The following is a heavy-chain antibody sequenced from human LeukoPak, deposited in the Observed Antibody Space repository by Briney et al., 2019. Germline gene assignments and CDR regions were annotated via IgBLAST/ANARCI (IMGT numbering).Heavy chain of an antibody. CDR3: ARANDYGDPLPRYMDV. J-gene: IGHJ6*03. D-gene: IGHD4-17*01. CDR2: IYHSGST. CDR1: GGSISSHNW. V-gene: IGHV4-4*02. Sequence: PSETLSLTCAVSGGSISSHNWWSWVRQPPGKGLEWIGEIYHSGSTNYNPSLKSRVTISLDMSKNQFSLKLSSVTAADTAVYYCARANDYGDPLPRYMDVWGKGTTVTVSS.